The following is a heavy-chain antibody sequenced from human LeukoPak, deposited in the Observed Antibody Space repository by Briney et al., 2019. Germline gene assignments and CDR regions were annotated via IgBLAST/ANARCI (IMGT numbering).Heavy chain of an antibody. D-gene: IGHD3-22*01. CDR2: ISSSSYI. V-gene: IGHV3-21*01. Sequence: GGSLRLSCAASGFTFSSYSMNWVRQAPGKGLEWVSSISSSSYIYYADSVKGRFTISRDNAKNSLYLQMNSLRAEDTAVYYCARSEEYYYDSSGYYGDYWGQGTLVTASS. CDR1: GFTFSSYS. J-gene: IGHJ4*02. CDR3: ARSEEYYYDSSGYYGDY.